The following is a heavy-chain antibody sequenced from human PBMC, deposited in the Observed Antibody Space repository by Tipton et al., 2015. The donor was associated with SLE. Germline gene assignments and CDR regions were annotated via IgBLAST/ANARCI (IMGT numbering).Heavy chain of an antibody. D-gene: IGHD3-10*01. CDR1: GASVHTYC. V-gene: IGHV4-59*08. Sequence: TLSLTCTVSGASVHTYCWNWIRQSPGKGLEWIGCVCNSGSNSGSTDYNPSLRSRGTISVDASMHQFSLELTSVTAADTAVYYCARQKLRLLSPLDAWGQGTTVTVSS. CDR3: ARQKLRLLSPLDA. J-gene: IGHJ6*02. CDR2: VCNSGSN.